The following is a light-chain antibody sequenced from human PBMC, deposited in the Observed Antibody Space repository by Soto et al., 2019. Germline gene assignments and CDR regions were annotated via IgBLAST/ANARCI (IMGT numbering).Light chain of an antibody. Sequence: DIQMTQSPSSLSASVGDRVTITCRASQRVGSYLNWYQQKPGKAPTLLIYSASELQSGVSSRFSVSGSGTDFTLTIRNLQPEDFAVYYGQQSHNTPLTFGQGTKVEI. CDR1: QRVGSY. J-gene: IGKJ1*01. V-gene: IGKV1-39*01. CDR2: SAS. CDR3: QQSHNTPLT.